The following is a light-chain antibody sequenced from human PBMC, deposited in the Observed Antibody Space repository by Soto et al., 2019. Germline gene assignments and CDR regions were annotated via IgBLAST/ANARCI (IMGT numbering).Light chain of an antibody. V-gene: IGLV3-21*04. Sequence: SYVLTQPPSVPVAPGKTARITCGGNNIGSKSVHWYQQKPGQAPVLVIYYDSDRPSGIPERFSGSNSGNTATLTISRVEAGDEADYYCQVWDSSSDHVVFGGGTQLTVL. J-gene: IGLJ2*01. CDR3: QVWDSSSDHVV. CDR1: NIGSKS. CDR2: YDS.